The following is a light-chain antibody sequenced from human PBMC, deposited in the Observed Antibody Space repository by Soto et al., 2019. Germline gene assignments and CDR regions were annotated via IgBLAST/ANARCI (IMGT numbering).Light chain of an antibody. V-gene: IGLV1-40*01. CDR2: GNS. CDR3: QSSDSTLSGWV. CDR1: SSNIGAGYD. Sequence: QSVLTQPPSVSGAPGQRVTISCTGSSSNIGAGYDVHWYQQLPGTAPKLLIYGNSNRPSGVPDRFSGSKSGTSASLAITGLLPEDEADYYCQSSDSTLSGWVFGGGTKVTVL. J-gene: IGLJ3*02.